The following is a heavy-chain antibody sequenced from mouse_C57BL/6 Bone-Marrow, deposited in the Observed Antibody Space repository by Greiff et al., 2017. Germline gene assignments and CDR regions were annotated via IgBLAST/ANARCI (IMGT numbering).Heavy chain of an antibody. V-gene: IGHV5-4*01. J-gene: IGHJ2*01. Sequence: EVQLVESGGGLVKPGGSLKLSCAASGFTFSSYAMSWVRQTPEKRLEWVATISDGGSYTYYPDNVKGRYTISRDNAKNTLYLQMSHLKSEDTAMYYCARQAIYDGYYVVDYWGQGTTLTVSS. CDR2: ISDGGSYT. CDR1: GFTFSSYA. D-gene: IGHD2-3*01. CDR3: ARQAIYDGYYVVDY.